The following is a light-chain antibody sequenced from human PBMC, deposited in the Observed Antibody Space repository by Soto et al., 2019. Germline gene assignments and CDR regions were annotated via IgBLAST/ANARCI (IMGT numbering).Light chain of an antibody. CDR2: GAS. CDR3: QQYGSSVYT. Sequence: EIVLTQSPGTLSLSPGEGATLSCRASQSVSSSYLAWYQQKPGQAPRLLIYGASSRATGIPDRFSGSGSETDVTLTISRLEPEDFAVYYCQQYGSSVYTFGQGTKLEIK. CDR1: QSVSSSY. J-gene: IGKJ2*01. V-gene: IGKV3-20*01.